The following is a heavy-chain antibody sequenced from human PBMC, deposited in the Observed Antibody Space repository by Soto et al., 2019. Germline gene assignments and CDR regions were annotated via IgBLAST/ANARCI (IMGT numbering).Heavy chain of an antibody. CDR2: IYHSGST. Sequence: QLQLQESGSGLVKPSQTLSRTCAVSGGSISSGGYAWSWIRQPPGKVLEWIGYIYHSGSTYYHQSLKRRVTISVDRSKNQLSLKLSSVTAADTAVYYCARGYTVNTRKWWYDPWGPGTLVTGSS. J-gene: IGHJ5*02. CDR1: GGSISSGGYA. CDR3: ARGYTVNTRKWWYDP. V-gene: IGHV4-30-2*01. D-gene: IGHD4-17*01.